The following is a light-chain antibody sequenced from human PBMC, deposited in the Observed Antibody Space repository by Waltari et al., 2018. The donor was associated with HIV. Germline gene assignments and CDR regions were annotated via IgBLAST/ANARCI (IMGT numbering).Light chain of an antibody. CDR2: GAS. V-gene: IGKV1-39*01. Sequence: DIQMTQSPSSLSASVGDRVTITCRASQYINDYLNWYQQKPQKAPKLLIYGASSLERGVPSRFSGSGSGTDFALTISKLQPEDFATYYCQQSYNMHTFGQGTKVDVK. CDR3: QQSYNMHT. CDR1: QYINDY. J-gene: IGKJ2*01.